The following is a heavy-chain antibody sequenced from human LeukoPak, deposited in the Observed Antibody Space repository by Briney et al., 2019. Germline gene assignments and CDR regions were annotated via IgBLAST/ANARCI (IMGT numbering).Heavy chain of an antibody. D-gene: IGHD6-13*01. J-gene: IGHJ4*02. CDR3: ARDAGGEQQLVFDY. CDR1: GFTFSSYW. V-gene: IGHV3-7*01. Sequence: GGSLRLSCAASGFTFSSYWMSWVRQAQGKGLEWVANIKQDGSEKYYVDSVKGRFTISRDNAKNSLYLQMNSLGAEDTAVYYCARDAGGEQQLVFDYWGQRTLVTVSS. CDR2: IKQDGSEK.